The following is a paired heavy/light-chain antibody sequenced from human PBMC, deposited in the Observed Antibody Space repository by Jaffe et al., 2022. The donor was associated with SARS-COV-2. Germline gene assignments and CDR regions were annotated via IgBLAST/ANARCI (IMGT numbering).Heavy chain of an antibody. J-gene: IGHJ5*01. D-gene: IGHD6-25*01. CDR1: GGSISSSTYY. Sequence: QLQLQESGPGVVKPSETLSLICNVSGGSISSSTYYWGWIRQPPGKGLEWIATIYQTGRASYNPSLESRVTVSVDTTKNQVSLKLTSVTAADTALYYCVRRRVAAALGWFDSWGQGTPVTVSS. V-gene: IGHV4-39*01. CDR2: IYQTGRA. CDR3: VRRRVAAALGWFDS.
Light chain of an antibody. J-gene: IGKJ1*01. V-gene: IGKV3-20*01. Sequence: EIVLTQSPGTLSLSPGERATLSCRASQTVSSRYLAWYQQKPGQAPRLLIYGASSRATGIPERFAGSGSETDFTLTISRLEPEDFAVYHCQQYGGSPWTFGQGTRVEIK. CDR2: GAS. CDR1: QTVSSRY. CDR3: QQYGGSPWT.